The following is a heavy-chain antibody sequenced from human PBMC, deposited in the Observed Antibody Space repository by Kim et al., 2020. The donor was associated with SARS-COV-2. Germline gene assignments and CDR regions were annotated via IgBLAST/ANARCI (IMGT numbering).Heavy chain of an antibody. CDR2: ISWNSGSI. D-gene: IGHD3-16*02. V-gene: IGHV3-9*01. CDR3: AKDLSHDYVWGSYRPTYYGMDV. Sequence: GGSLRLSCAASGFTFDDYAMHWVRQAPGKGLEWVSGISWNSGSIGYADSVKGRFTISRDNAKNSLYRQMNSLRAEDTALYYCAKDLSHDYVWGSYRPTYYGMDVWGQGTTVTVSS. J-gene: IGHJ6*02. CDR1: GFTFDDYA.